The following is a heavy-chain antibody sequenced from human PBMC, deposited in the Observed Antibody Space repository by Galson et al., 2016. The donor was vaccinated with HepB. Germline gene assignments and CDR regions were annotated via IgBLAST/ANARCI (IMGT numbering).Heavy chain of an antibody. V-gene: IGHV3-53*01. Sequence: SLRLSCAVSGLTVSGDYMSWVRQAPGKGLEWVSVLYRDGSTYYADSVEGRFTISRDNSRNTLYLQMNSLRDKDTAVYYCAKGYASGNFYQWGQGTLVTVSS. CDR3: AKGYASGNFYQ. J-gene: IGHJ4*02. CDR2: LYRDGST. CDR1: GLTVSGDY. D-gene: IGHD3-10*01.